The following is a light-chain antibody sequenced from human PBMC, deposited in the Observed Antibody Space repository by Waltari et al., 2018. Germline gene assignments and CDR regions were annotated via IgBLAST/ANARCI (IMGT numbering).Light chain of an antibody. CDR2: QDT. CDR1: NLGDKY. Sequence: SYELTQPPSVSVSPGQTASITCSGDNLGDKYASWYQQKAGQSPVLVLYQDTRRPSGIPERFSGSTSGNTATLTISGTQAMDEADYYCQACDRSTGEVFGGGTKLTVL. CDR3: QACDRSTGEV. V-gene: IGLV3-1*01. J-gene: IGLJ2*01.